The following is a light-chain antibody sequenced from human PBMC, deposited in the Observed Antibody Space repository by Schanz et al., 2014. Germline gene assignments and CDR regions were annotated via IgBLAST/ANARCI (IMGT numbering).Light chain of an antibody. J-gene: IGLJ2*01. CDR3: AAWDDSLNVV. CDR1: SSDVGNYNL. Sequence: QSALAQPASVSGSPGQSITISCTGTSSDVGNYNLVSWYQQHPGKAPKLLIFEGSKRPSGVPDRFSASKSDTSASLAISGLQSEDEADYYCAAWDDSLNVVFGGGTKLTVL. CDR2: EGS. V-gene: IGLV2-14*02.